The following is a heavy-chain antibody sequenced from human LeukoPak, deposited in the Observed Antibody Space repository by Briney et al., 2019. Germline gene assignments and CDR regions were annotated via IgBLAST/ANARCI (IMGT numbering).Heavy chain of an antibody. J-gene: IGHJ4*02. CDR3: AKMGVVAARPGTFDY. D-gene: IGHD6-6*01. V-gene: IGHV3-23*01. CDR1: GFTFTSYA. Sequence: PGGSLRLSCAASGFTFTSYAMSWVRQAPGKGLEWVSAISGSGGSTYHADSVKGRFTISRDNSKNTLYLQMNSLRAEDTAVYYCAKMGVVAARPGTFDYRGQGTLVTVSS. CDR2: ISGSGGST.